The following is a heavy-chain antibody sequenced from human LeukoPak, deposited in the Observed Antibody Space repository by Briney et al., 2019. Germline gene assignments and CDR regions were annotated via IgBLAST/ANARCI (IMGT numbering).Heavy chain of an antibody. CDR2: IIPIFGTA. Sequence: SVKVSCKASGGTFSSYAISWVRQAPGQGLEWMGGIIPIFGTANYAQKFQGRVTITADESTSTAYMELSSLRSEDTAVYYCARGQDYYDSSGSFSYFDYWGQGTLVTVSS. D-gene: IGHD3-22*01. CDR1: GGTFSSYA. J-gene: IGHJ4*02. V-gene: IGHV1-69*13. CDR3: ARGQDYYDSSGSFSYFDY.